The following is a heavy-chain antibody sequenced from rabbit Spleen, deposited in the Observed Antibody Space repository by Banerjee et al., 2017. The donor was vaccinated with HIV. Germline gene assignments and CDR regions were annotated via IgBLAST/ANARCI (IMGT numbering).Heavy chain of an antibody. CDR3: ARDTSSSFSSYGMDL. CDR1: GIDFSSYYY. CDR2: IDVGSSDFT. Sequence: QSLEESGGGLVKPGGTLTLTCKVSGIDFSSYYYMCWVRQAPGKGLEWIGCIDVGSSDFTYFAAWAKGRFTISKASSTTVTLQMTSLTAADTATYFCARDTSSSFSSYGMDLWGPGTLVTVS. D-gene: IGHD1-1*01. V-gene: IGHV1S40*01. J-gene: IGHJ6*01.